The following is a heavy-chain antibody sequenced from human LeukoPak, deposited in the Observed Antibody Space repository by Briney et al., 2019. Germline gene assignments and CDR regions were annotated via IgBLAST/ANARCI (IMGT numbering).Heavy chain of an antibody. J-gene: IGHJ3*02. CDR3: ARQCGGDCYSDAFDI. CDR2: INPNSGGT. V-gene: IGHV1-2*02. Sequence: ASVKVSCKASGYTFTCYYMHWVRQAPGQGLEWMGWINPNSGGTNYAQKFQGRVTMTRDTSISTAYMELSRLRSDDTAVYYCARQCGGDCYSDAFDIWGQGTMVTVSS. CDR1: GYTFTCYY. D-gene: IGHD2-21*02.